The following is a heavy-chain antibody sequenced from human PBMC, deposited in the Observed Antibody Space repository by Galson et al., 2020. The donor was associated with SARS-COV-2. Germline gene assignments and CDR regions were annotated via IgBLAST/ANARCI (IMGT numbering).Heavy chain of an antibody. V-gene: IGHV4-39*01. CDR2: IYYSGST. J-gene: IGHJ3*02. D-gene: IGHD1-26*01. Sequence: SETLSLTCTVPGGSISSSSYYWGWIRQPPGKGLEWIGSIYYSGSTYYNPSLKSRVTISVDTSKNQFSLKLSSVTAADTAVYYCSRLVGATAFDIWGQGTMVTVSS. CDR3: SRLVGATAFDI. CDR1: GGSISSSSYY.